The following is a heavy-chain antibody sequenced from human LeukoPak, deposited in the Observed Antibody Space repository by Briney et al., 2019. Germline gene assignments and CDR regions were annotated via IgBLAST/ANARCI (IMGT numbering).Heavy chain of an antibody. D-gene: IGHD6-13*01. J-gene: IGHJ4*02. Sequence: GDSLKISCETSGFTFTTSWIGWVRQMPGKGLEWMAIIYPGDSDTRYSPSFQGQVTISADTAYLQWSSLKASDTAMYYCARLSSSRWYFDFWGQGTLVTVSS. CDR1: GFTFTTSW. V-gene: IGHV5-51*01. CDR2: IYPGDSDT. CDR3: ARLSSSRWYFDF.